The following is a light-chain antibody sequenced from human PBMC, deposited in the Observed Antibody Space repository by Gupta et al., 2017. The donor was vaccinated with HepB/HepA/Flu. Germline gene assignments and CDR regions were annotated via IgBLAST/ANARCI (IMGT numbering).Light chain of an antibody. V-gene: IGLV1-47*01. J-gene: IGLJ3*02. CDR3: ATWDDSLTGWV. CDR2: TNK. CDR1: SSNIGNND. Sequence: QSVLTQPPSVSGTPGQRVTISCSGSSSNIGNNDVSWYQQLPGTAPQLLIYTNKERPSGVPDRVSASRSGTSASLAISELRSQDEADYFCATWDDSLTGWVFGGGTRLTVL.